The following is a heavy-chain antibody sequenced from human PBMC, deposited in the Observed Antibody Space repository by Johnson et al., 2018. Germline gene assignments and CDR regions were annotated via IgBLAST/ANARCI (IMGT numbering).Heavy chain of an antibody. CDR3: ARLRYCSSTSCYPRGGYFQH. Sequence: VQLQESGGGLVQPGGSLKLSCAASGFTFSGSAMHWVRQASGKGLEWVGRIRSKANSYATAYAASVKGRFTISRDESKNTAYLQMNSLKTEDTAVYYCARLRYCSSTSCYPRGGYFQHWGQGTLVTVSS. D-gene: IGHD2-2*01. V-gene: IGHV3-73*02. J-gene: IGHJ1*01. CDR2: IRSKANSYAT. CDR1: GFTFSGSA.